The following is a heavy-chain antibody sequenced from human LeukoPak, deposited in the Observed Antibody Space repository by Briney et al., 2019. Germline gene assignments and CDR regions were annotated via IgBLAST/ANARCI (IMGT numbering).Heavy chain of an antibody. CDR3: ARDLGELLPYYFDY. V-gene: IGHV3-30-3*01. J-gene: IGHJ4*02. Sequence: GGSLRLSCAASGFTFSSYAMSWVRQAPGKGLEWVAVISYDGSNKYYADSVKGRFTISRDNSKNTLYLQMNSLRAEDTAVYYCARDLGELLPYYFDYWGQGTLVTVSS. CDR2: ISYDGSNK. CDR1: GFTFSSYA. D-gene: IGHD1-26*01.